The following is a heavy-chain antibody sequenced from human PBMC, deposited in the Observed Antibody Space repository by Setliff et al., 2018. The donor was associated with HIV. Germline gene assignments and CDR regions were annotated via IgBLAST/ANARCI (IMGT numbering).Heavy chain of an antibody. V-gene: IGHV4-39*01. CDR1: GGSIFNGSSW. D-gene: IGHD4-17*01. CDR2: IYYRGGI. Sequence: SETLSLTCTVSGGSIFNGSSWWGWVRQPPGKPLEWLATIYYRGGIIYNPSLKSRITMSLDTSKNQFSVNLRSVTAADTAVYYCVRHTAVNIPPSGMGYYYIDVWDKGTSVTVSS. J-gene: IGHJ6*03. CDR3: VRHTAVNIPPSGMGYYYIDV.